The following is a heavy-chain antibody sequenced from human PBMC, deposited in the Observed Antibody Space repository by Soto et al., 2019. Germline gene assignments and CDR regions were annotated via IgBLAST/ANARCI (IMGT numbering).Heavy chain of an antibody. V-gene: IGHV3-48*01. Sequence: PGGSLRLSCAASGFTFNTYNMNWVRQAPGKGLEWVSYISSSSSTIHYADSVKGRFTISRDNAKNSLYLQMNSLRAEDTAVYYFARDDSPYYDDGSGYHFAYGGRGPLDTVSS. D-gene: IGHD3-22*01. J-gene: IGHJ4*02. CDR2: ISSSSSTI. CDR3: ARDDSPYYDDGSGYHFAY. CDR1: GFTFNTYN.